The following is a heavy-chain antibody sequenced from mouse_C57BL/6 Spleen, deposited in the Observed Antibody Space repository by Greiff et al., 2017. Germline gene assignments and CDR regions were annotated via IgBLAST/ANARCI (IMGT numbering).Heavy chain of an antibody. V-gene: IGHV1-61*01. CDR3: ARGGGYSYSDV. CDR2: IYPSDSET. Sequence: VQLQQPGAELVRPGSSVKLSCKASGYTFTSYWMDWVKQRPGQGLEWIGNIYPSDSETHYNQKFKDKATLTVDKSSRTAYMQLSSLTSEDSVVYYCARGGGYSYSDVWGTGTTVTVSS. CDR1: GYTFTSYW. J-gene: IGHJ1*03.